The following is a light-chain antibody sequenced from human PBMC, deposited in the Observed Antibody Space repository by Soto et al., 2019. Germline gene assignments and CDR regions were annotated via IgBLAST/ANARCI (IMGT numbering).Light chain of an antibody. CDR1: QSVSSSY. V-gene: IGKV3-20*01. CDR3: QQYGSSRT. CDR2: GAS. J-gene: IGKJ1*01. Sequence: ELVLTQSPGTLSLSSGGKGNPSRRASQSVSSSYLAWYQQKPGQAPRLLIYGASSRATGIPDRFSGSGSGTDFTLTISRLEPEEFAVYDCQQYGSSRTFGQGTKVDIK.